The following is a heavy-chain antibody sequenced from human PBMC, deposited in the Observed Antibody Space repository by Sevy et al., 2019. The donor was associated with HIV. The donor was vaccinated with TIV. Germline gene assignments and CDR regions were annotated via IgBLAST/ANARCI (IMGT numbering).Heavy chain of an antibody. D-gene: IGHD3-22*01. J-gene: IGHJ3*02. CDR1: GFTFSSYS. Sequence: GGSLRLSCAASGFTFSSYSMNWVRQAPGKGLEWVSYISSSSSYTNYADSVKGRFTISRDNAKNSLYLQMNSLRAEDTAVYYCARDYYDSSGYSHAFDIWGQGTMVTVSS. CDR2: ISSSSSYT. V-gene: IGHV3-21*05. CDR3: ARDYYDSSGYSHAFDI.